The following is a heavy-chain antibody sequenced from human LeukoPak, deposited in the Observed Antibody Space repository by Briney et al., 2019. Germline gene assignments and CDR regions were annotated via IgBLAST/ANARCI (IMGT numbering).Heavy chain of an antibody. CDR3: AKAIHSSSSGVVDY. V-gene: IGHV3-30*02. D-gene: IGHD6-6*01. CDR2: IRYDGSNK. J-gene: IGHJ4*02. Sequence: GGSLRLSCAASGFIFSNYAMHWGRQAPGKGLEWVTFIRYDGSNKDYAESVKGRLTTSRDNSKNTLYLQMNSLRAEDTAVYSCAKAIHSSSSGVVDYWGQGTLVTVSS. CDR1: GFIFSNYA.